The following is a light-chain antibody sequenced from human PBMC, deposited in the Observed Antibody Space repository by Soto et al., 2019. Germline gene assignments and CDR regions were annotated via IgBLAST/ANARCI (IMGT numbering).Light chain of an antibody. CDR3: HQYSKWPPIT. V-gene: IGKV3-15*01. J-gene: IGKJ5*01. Sequence: ELVMTQSPATLSVSPGEGASLSCRASQSARRNLAWYQQNPGQAPSLLIFGAATRATGMPAWISGSGCGTEFTLTISSLQSEDFAVYYCHQYSKWPPITFGQGTRLDIK. CDR1: QSARRN. CDR2: GAA.